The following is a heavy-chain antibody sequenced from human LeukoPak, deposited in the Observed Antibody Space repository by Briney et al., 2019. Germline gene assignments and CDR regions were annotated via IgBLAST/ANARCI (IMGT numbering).Heavy chain of an antibody. CDR2: ISYDGSNK. CDR1: GFTFSSYA. J-gene: IGHJ4*02. V-gene: IGHV3-30-3*01. D-gene: IGHD1-26*01. Sequence: PGGSLRLSCAASGFTFSSYAMHWVRQAPGKGLEWVAVISYDGSNKYYADSVKGRFTISRDNSKNTLYLQMNSLRAEDTAVYYCARVGSGSYLGGDYWGQGTLVTVSS. CDR3: ARVGSGSYLGGDY.